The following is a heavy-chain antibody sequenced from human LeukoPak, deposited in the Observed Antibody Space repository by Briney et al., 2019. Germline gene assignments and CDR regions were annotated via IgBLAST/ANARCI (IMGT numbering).Heavy chain of an antibody. Sequence: PSETLSLTCTVSGGSLSSTTHYWGWIRQPPGKGLEWIGNVFHSGSTSYNPSLKSRVTIFVDTSKTQYSLKLSSVTAADTAVYYCARQGIDSSDDYYYYGMDVWGQGTTVTVSS. D-gene: IGHD2-15*01. CDR3: ARQGIDSSDDYYYYGMDV. CDR1: GGSLSSTTHY. V-gene: IGHV4-39*01. J-gene: IGHJ6*02. CDR2: VFHSGST.